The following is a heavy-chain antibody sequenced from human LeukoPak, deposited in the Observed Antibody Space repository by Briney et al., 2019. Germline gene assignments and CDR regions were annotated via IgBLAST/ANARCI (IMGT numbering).Heavy chain of an antibody. CDR3: ATGTPVDY. Sequence: GGSLRLSCAGSGFTFSDAWMSWVRQAPGKELEWVGRIKDKSEGGTIDYAAPVKGRFTISRDDSRNMVFLQMDSLKTEDTAVYFCATGTPVDYWGQGTLVTVSS. J-gene: IGHJ4*02. CDR2: IKDKSEGGTI. CDR1: GFTFSDAW. V-gene: IGHV3-15*01. D-gene: IGHD2-15*01.